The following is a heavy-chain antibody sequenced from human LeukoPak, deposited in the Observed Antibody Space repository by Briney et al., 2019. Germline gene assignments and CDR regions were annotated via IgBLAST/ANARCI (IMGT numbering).Heavy chain of an antibody. CDR2: ISHSEST. CDR3: ARDLSYYYGSEDWFDP. CDR1: GGSISSYY. J-gene: IGHJ5*02. Sequence: PSETLSLTCTVSGGSISSYYWSWIRQPPGKGLEWIGEISHSESTNYNPSLKSRVTISVDTSKNQFSLKLSSVTAADTAVYYCARDLSYYYGSEDWFDPWGQGTLVTVSS. D-gene: IGHD3-10*01. V-gene: IGHV4-59*01.